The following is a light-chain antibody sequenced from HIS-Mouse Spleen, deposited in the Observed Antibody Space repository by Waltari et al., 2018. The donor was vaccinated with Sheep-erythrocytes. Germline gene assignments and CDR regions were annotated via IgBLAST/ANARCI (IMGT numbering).Light chain of an antibody. J-gene: IGLJ2*01. CDR1: KLGDKY. Sequence: SSELTQPPSVSVSPGQTASITCSGDKLGDKYACWYQQKPGQSPVLVIYQDTKLPSGIPERLSGSNSGNTATLTISGTQAMDEADYYCQAWDSSIVVFGGGTKLTVL. CDR2: QDT. V-gene: IGLV3-1*01. CDR3: QAWDSSIVV.